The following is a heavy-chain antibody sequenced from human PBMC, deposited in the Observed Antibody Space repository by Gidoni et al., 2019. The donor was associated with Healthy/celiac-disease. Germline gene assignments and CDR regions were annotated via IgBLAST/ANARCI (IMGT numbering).Heavy chain of an antibody. V-gene: IGHV3-30*18. Sequence: QVQLVESGGGVVQPGRSLRLSCAASGFTFSSYGMHWVRQAPGKGLEWVAVISYDGSNKYYADSVKGRFTISRDNSKNTLYLQMNSLRAEDTAVYYCAKDQVGATEGPFDYWGQGTLVTVSS. J-gene: IGHJ4*02. CDR3: AKDQVGATEGPFDY. CDR1: GFTFSSYG. D-gene: IGHD1-26*01. CDR2: ISYDGSNK.